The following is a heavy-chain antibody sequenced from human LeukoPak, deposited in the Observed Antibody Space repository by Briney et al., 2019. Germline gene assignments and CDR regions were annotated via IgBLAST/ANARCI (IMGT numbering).Heavy chain of an antibody. D-gene: IGHD1-1*01. CDR3: ARGETGTTYNNWFDP. J-gene: IGHJ5*02. Sequence: PSETLSLTCTVSGGSISSYYWSWIRQPPGKGLEWIGYIYHSGSTYYNPSLKSRVTISVDRSKNQFSLKLGSVTAADTAVYCCARGETGTTYNNWFDPWGQGTLVTVSS. CDR2: IYHSGST. CDR1: GGSISSYY. V-gene: IGHV4-59*12.